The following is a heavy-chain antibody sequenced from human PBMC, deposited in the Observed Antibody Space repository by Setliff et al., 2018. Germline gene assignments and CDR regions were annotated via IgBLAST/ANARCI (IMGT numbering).Heavy chain of an antibody. CDR2: IRDRGNT. CDR1: GGSVSRTVYY. J-gene: IGHJ3*01. Sequence: SETLSLTCSVAGGSVSRTVYYWGWVRQSPGKGPEWVASIRDRGNTAYNPSLRSRLTISIDTSEDQFSMKLISVTAADTAVYYCVRDLSGGQALWGQGTMVTVSS. V-gene: IGHV4-39*07. D-gene: IGHD1-26*01. CDR3: VRDLSGGQAL.